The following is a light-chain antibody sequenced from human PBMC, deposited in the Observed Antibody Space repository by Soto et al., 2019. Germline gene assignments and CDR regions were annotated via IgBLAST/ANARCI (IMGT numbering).Light chain of an antibody. V-gene: IGKV1-6*01. CDR1: QGIRND. CDR3: LQDYNYPIT. CDR2: AAS. Sequence: AIQVTQSPSSLSTSVGERVTITCRASQGIRNDLGWYQQKPGKAPKLLIYAASRLQSGVPSRFRGSGSGTDFTLTISSLQPEDFATYYCLQDYNYPITFGQGTRLEIK. J-gene: IGKJ5*01.